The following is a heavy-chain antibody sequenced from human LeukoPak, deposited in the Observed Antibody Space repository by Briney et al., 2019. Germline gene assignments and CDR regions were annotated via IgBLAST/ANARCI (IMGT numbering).Heavy chain of an antibody. V-gene: IGHV3-20*04. Sequence: GGSLRLSCAASGFTFDDYGMSWVRQAPGKGLEWVSGINWNGGSTGYADSVKGRFTISRDNAKSSLYLQMNSLRAEDTAVYYCARDRRDGYNLLDYWGQGTLVTVSS. D-gene: IGHD5-24*01. CDR2: INWNGGST. CDR3: ARDRRDGYNLLDY. CDR1: GFTFDDYG. J-gene: IGHJ4*02.